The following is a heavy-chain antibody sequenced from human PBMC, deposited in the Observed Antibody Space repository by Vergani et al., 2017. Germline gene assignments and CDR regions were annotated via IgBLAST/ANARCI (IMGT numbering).Heavy chain of an antibody. CDR3: ARVNRAFDY. CDR1: GYTFTAYY. J-gene: IGHJ4*02. D-gene: IGHD3-10*01. Sequence: QVQLVQSGAELRKPGGSVKVSCSASGYTFTAYYIHWVRQAPGQGLEWVGWINPNNGDAKFAQKFQGRVTMTRDTSIRRVYMELTGLTSDETAVFYCARVNRAFDYWGQGTLVTVSS. V-gene: IGHV1-2*02. CDR2: INPNNGDA.